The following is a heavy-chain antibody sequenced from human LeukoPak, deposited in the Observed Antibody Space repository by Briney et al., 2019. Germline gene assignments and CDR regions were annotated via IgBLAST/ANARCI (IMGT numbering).Heavy chain of an antibody. CDR3: ARDGKGRNRIGYYFDY. CDR1: GFTFSGSA. J-gene: IGHJ4*02. Sequence: GGSLRLSCAASGFTFSGSAMSWVRQAPGKGLEWVSLISFSGGSTYYADSVKGRFTISRDNSKNTLYLQMNSLRAEDTAVYYCARDGKGRNRIGYYFDYWGQGTLVTVSS. D-gene: IGHD3-10*01. CDR2: ISFSGGST. V-gene: IGHV3-23*01.